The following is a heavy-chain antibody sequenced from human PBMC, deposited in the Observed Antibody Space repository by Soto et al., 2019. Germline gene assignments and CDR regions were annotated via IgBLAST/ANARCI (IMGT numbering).Heavy chain of an antibody. CDR3: ARSQGSSTSLEIYYYYYYGMDV. Sequence: QVQLVQSGAEVKKPGSSVKVSCKASGGTFSSYAISWVRQAPGQGLEWMGGIIPISETTNYAQKFQGRVTITAEESKSTASMELSSLRSEETAVYYCARSQGSSTSLEIYYYYYYGMDVWGQGTTVTVSS. J-gene: IGHJ6*02. CDR2: IIPISETT. CDR1: GGTFSSYA. D-gene: IGHD2-2*01. V-gene: IGHV1-69*01.